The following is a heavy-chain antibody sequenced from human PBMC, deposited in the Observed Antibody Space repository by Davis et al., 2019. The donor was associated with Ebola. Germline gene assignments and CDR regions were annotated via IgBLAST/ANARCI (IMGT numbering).Heavy chain of an antibody. CDR2: INPHNGNT. Sequence: AASVKVSCKASGYTFTNYGITWVRKAPGQGLEWMGWINPHNGNTNYAQNVQGRVIMTPDTATTTAYMEVGSLRSDDTAVDYCARARCHFPGFCYYYYGMDVWGKGTTVTVSS. D-gene: IGHD2/OR15-2a*01. J-gene: IGHJ6*04. CDR3: ARARCHFPGFCYYYYGMDV. CDR1: GYTFTNYG. V-gene: IGHV1-18*04.